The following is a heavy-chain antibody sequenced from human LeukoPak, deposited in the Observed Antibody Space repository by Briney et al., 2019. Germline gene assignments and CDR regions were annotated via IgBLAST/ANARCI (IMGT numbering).Heavy chain of an antibody. V-gene: IGHV5-51*01. D-gene: IGHD1-1*01. CDR2: IYPGGSDI. CDR3: ARHLKTGTTSPFDY. CDR1: GHSFTSYW. J-gene: IGHJ4*02. Sequence: GESLKISCKSSGHSFTSYWIGWVRQMPGKGLEWMGIIYPGGSDIRYSPSFQGQVTISADKSISTAYLQWSSLKASDTAMYYCARHLKTGTTSPFDYWGQGTLVTVSS.